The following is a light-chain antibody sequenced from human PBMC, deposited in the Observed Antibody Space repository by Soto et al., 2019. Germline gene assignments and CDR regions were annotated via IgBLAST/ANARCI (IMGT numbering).Light chain of an antibody. V-gene: IGKV1-39*01. CDR3: QQTYSTPQPS. CDR2: ATS. J-gene: IGKJ4*01. CDR1: QSISSF. Sequence: DIQMTQSPASLSASVGDRVTITCRASQSISSFLNWYQQKPGKAPKLLIYATSNLYSGVPSRFSGSGSGTDFTLTISSLQPEDFATYYCQQTYSTPQPSFGGGTKVEIK.